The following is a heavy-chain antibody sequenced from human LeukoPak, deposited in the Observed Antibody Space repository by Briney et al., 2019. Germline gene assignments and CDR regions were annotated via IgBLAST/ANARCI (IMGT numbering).Heavy chain of an antibody. CDR1: GGTFSSYA. D-gene: IGHD5-24*01. CDR2: IIPILGIA. J-gene: IGHJ6*02. V-gene: IGHV1-69*04. CDR3: ASVEMATNEPNYYYGMDV. Sequence: AASVKLSCKASGGTFSSYAISWVRQAPGQGLEWMGRIIPILGIANYAQKFQGRVTITADKSTSTAYMELSSLRSEDTAVYYCASVEMATNEPNYYYGMDVWGQGTTVTVSS.